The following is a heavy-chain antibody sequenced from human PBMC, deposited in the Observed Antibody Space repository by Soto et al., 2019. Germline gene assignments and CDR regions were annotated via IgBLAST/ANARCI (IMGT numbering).Heavy chain of an antibody. CDR3: AKEKYYYGSGKIIDY. J-gene: IGHJ4*02. Sequence: EVQLLESGGGLVQHGGSLRLSCADSGFTFSSYAMSWVRQAPGKGLEWVSAISGSGGSTYDADSVKGRFTISRDNSKSTLYLQMNSLRAEDTAVYYCAKEKYYYGSGKIIDYWGQGTLVTVSS. D-gene: IGHD3-10*01. V-gene: IGHV3-23*01. CDR1: GFTFSSYA. CDR2: ISGSGGST.